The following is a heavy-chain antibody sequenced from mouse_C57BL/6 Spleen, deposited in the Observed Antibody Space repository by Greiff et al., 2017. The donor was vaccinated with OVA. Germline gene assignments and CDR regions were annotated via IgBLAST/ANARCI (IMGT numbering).Heavy chain of an antibody. CDR3: SIYYDHHYAMDY. CDR2: LYPGNRDT. Sequence: EVQLQQSGTVLARPGASVKMSCKTSGYTFTSYWMHWVKQRPGQGLEWIGALYPGNRDTSYNQKFKGKAKLTAVTSASTAYLELSSLTNEDAAVYYWSIYYDHHYAMDYWGQGTSVTVSS. D-gene: IGHD2-4*01. J-gene: IGHJ4*01. CDR1: GYTFTSYW. V-gene: IGHV1-5*01.